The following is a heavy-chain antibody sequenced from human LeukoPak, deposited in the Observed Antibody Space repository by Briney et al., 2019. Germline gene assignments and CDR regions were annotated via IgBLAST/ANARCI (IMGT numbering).Heavy chain of an antibody. J-gene: IGHJ4*02. D-gene: IGHD1-26*01. V-gene: IGHV5-51*01. Sequence: GESLKISCQSSQYRFTNHWIGWVRQMPGKGLEWIGIINPDDSDTRYSPSFQGQVTISADKSISTAYLQWSSLKASDTAMYYCARQRGSYRSALDYWGQGTLVTVSS. CDR1: QYRFTNHW. CDR2: INPDDSDT. CDR3: ARQRGSYRSALDY.